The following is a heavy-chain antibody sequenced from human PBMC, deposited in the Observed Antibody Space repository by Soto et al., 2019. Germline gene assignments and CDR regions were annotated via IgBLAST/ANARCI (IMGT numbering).Heavy chain of an antibody. Sequence: PSETLSLTCTVSGGSISSGDYYWSWIRQPPGKGLEWIGYIYYSGSTYYNPSLKSRVTISVDTSKNQFSLKLSSVTAADTAVYYCARGMRIFGTMVRGVIINRHFDYWGQGTLVTVSS. J-gene: IGHJ4*02. CDR2: IYYSGST. V-gene: IGHV4-30-4*01. CDR3: ARGMRIFGTMVRGVIINRHFDY. CDR1: GGSISSGDYY. D-gene: IGHD3-10*01.